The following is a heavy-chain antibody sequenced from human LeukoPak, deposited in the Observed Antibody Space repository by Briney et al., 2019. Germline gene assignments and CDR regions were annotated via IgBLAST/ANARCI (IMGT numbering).Heavy chain of an antibody. CDR1: GVSISSSNSY. CDR2: IYYSGST. D-gene: IGHD5-12*01. J-gene: IGHJ4*02. Sequence: PSETLSLTCTVSGVSISSSNSYWGWIRQPPGKGLEWIGSIYYSGSTNYNPSLKSRVTISVDTSKNQFSLKLSSVTAADTAVYYCARTIVATMVEDYWGQGALVTVSS. V-gene: IGHV4-39*07. CDR3: ARTIVATMVEDY.